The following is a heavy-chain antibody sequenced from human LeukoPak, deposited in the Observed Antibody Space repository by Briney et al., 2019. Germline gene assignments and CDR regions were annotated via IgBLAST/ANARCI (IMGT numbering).Heavy chain of an antibody. J-gene: IGHJ4*02. Sequence: SETLSLTCAVYGGSFSGYYWSWIRQHPGKGLEWIGYIYYSGSTYYNPSLKSRVTISVDTSKNQFSLKLSSVTAADTAVYYCARADTVTTSGNFDYWGQGTLATVSS. CDR2: IYYSGST. V-gene: IGHV4-31*11. CDR3: ARADTVTTSGNFDY. D-gene: IGHD4-17*01. CDR1: GGSFSGYY.